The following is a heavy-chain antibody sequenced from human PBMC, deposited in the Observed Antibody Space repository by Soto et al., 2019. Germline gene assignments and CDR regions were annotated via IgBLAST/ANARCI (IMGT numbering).Heavy chain of an antibody. V-gene: IGHV1-69*12. D-gene: IGHD3-3*01. J-gene: IGHJ4*02. Sequence: QVQLVQSGAEVKKPGSSVKVSCKASGGTFSSYAISWVRQAPGQGLEWMGGIIPIFGTANYAQKFQGRVTITADEATSTAYMALSSLRSEDTAVYYCARVRVRFLEWLGSEGWGQGTLVTVSS. CDR3: ARVRVRFLEWLGSEG. CDR2: IIPIFGTA. CDR1: GGTFSSYA.